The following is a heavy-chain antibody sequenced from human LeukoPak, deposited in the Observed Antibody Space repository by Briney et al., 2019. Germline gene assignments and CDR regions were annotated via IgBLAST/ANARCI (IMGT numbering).Heavy chain of an antibody. CDR2: VDGGGGGT. V-gene: IGHV3-23*01. CDR1: GFTLSSYA. Sequence: GGSLRLSCAASGFTLSSYAMTWVRQAPGRGLEWVSSVDGGGGGTYYADSVKGRFAISRDNSKDTLYLQMNGLRAEDTAVYFCAKQSAGSAAWYSLHYDFWGQGTLVTVSS. D-gene: IGHD6-13*01. J-gene: IGHJ4*02. CDR3: AKQSAGSAAWYSLHYDF.